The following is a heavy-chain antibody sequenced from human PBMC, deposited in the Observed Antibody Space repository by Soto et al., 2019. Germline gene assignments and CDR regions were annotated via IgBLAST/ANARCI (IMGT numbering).Heavy chain of an antibody. CDR3: ARETDSSLKVGIWFDP. Sequence: QVQLVQSGAEVKKPGSSVKVSCKASGGTFSSYAISWVRQAPGQGLEWMGGIIPIFGTANYAQKFQGRVTITADKSTSTAYMELSSLRSEDTAVYYFARETDSSLKVGIWFDPWGQGTLVTVSS. J-gene: IGHJ5*02. CDR2: IIPIFGTA. D-gene: IGHD6-6*01. CDR1: GGTFSSYA. V-gene: IGHV1-69*06.